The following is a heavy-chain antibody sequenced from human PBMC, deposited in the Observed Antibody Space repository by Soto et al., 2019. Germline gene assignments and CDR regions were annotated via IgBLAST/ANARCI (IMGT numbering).Heavy chain of an antibody. CDR2: IWYDGSNK. CDR1: GFTFSSYG. CDR3: ARVKKTTVTTKAYYYYGMDV. D-gene: IGHD4-17*01. V-gene: IGHV3-33*01. Sequence: PGGSLRLSCAASGFTFSSYGMHWVRQAPGRGLEWVAVIWYDGSNKYYADSVKGRFAISRDNSKNTLYLQMNSLRAEDTAVYYCARVKKTTVTTKAYYYYGMDVWGQGTTVTVSS. J-gene: IGHJ6*02.